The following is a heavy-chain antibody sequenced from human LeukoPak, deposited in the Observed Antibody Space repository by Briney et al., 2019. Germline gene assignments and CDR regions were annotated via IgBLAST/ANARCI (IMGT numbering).Heavy chain of an antibody. D-gene: IGHD6-19*01. CDR3: ARDLPPRQWLPNSPDEYFQH. CDR1: GLTVSSNS. V-gene: IGHV3-53*01. CDR2: IYSGGST. J-gene: IGHJ1*01. Sequence: GGSLRLSCAASGLTVSSNSMSWVRQAPGKGLEWVSLIYSGGSTSYADSVKGRFTISRDNSKNTLYLQMNSLRAEDTAMYYCARDLPPRQWLPNSPDEYFQHWGQGTLVTVSS.